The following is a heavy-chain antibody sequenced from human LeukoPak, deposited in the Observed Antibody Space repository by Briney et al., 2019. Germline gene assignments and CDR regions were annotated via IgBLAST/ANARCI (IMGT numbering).Heavy chain of an antibody. CDR1: GGTFSSYA. J-gene: IGHJ6*04. V-gene: IGHV1-69*13. CDR3: ARNAVPDRPFSGMDV. CDR2: IIPIFGTA. D-gene: IGHD2-2*01. Sequence: ASVKVSCKASGGTFSSYAISWVRQAPGQGLEWMGGIIPIFGTANYAQEFQGRVTITADESTSTAYMELSSLRSEDTAVYYCARNAVPDRPFSGMDVWGKGTTVTVSS.